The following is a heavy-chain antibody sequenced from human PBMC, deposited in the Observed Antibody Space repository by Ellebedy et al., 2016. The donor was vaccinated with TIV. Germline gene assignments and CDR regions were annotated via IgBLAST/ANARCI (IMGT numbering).Heavy chain of an antibody. J-gene: IGHJ4*02. CDR3: ARLNIDGDYFDY. CDR1: GFTFSSYA. V-gene: IGHV3-23*01. CDR2: ISGSGGST. D-gene: IGHD4-17*01. Sequence: PGGSLRLSCAASGFTFSSYAMSWVRQAPGKGLESVSAISGSGGSTYYADSVKGRFTISRDNSKNTLYLQMNSLRAEDTAVYYCARLNIDGDYFDYWGQGTLVTVSS.